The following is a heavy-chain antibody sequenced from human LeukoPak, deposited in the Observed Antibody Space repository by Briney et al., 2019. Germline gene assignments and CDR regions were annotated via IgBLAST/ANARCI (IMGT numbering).Heavy chain of an antibody. CDR1: AFIFSNYN. CDR2: ISTSSSYI. J-gene: IGHJ4*02. D-gene: IGHD2-2*01. V-gene: IGHV3-21*01. Sequence: GGSLRLSCAASAFIFSNYNMNWVRQAPGKGLEWVSYISTSSSYIHYADSVNGRFTISRDNAKKSLFLQMNSLRAEDTAVYYCARAPLHLAMYHYFDYWGQGTLVTVSS. CDR3: ARAPLHLAMYHYFDY.